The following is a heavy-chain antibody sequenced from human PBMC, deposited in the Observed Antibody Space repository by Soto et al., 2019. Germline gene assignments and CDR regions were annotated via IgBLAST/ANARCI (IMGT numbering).Heavy chain of an antibody. Sequence: PGESLKISCKGSGYSFTSYWIGWVRQMPGKGLEWMGIIYPGDSDTRYSPSSQGQVTISADKSISTAYLQWSSLKASDTAMYYCARMSVGSYYYYGMDVWGQGTTVTSP. CDR3: ARMSVGSYYYYGMDV. V-gene: IGHV5-51*01. D-gene: IGHD3-10*01. CDR1: GYSFTSYW. J-gene: IGHJ6*02. CDR2: IYPGDSDT.